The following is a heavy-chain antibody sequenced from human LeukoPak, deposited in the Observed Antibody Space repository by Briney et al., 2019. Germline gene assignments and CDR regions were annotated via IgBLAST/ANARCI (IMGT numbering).Heavy chain of an antibody. CDR2: IIPNLGTT. CDR1: GGTSNSHA. Sequence: SVKVSCKASGGTSNSHAISWVRRAPGQGLEWMGGIIPNLGTTNRAQNFQDRVTLTADKSTNTAYMELTSLTSDDTAVYYCATTNDGGGYQWGDFFDFWGQGTLVTVSS. CDR3: ATTNDGGGYQWGDFFDF. J-gene: IGHJ4*02. V-gene: IGHV1-69*10. D-gene: IGHD3-22*01.